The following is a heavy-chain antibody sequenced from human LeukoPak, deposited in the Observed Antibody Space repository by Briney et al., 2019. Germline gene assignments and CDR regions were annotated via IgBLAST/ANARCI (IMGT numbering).Heavy chain of an antibody. CDR3: ARVGSRYYFDY. V-gene: IGHV3-48*03. CDR2: ITSTGSTP. CDR1: GFTFSTYE. Sequence: GGSLRLSCAASGFTFSTYEMVWVRQAPGRGLEWISYITSTGSTPYYSASVKGRFTISRDNVKNSLSLQMNSLRAEDTAVYYCARVGSRYYFDYWGQGTLVTVSS. J-gene: IGHJ4*02. D-gene: IGHD6-13*01.